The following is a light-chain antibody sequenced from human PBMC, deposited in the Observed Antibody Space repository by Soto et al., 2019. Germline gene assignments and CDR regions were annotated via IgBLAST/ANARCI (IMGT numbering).Light chain of an antibody. V-gene: IGKV3-20*01. J-gene: IGKJ2*01. CDR1: QSVSSNF. CDR3: QQYSTSSPRYT. Sequence: EIVLTQSPGTLSLSPGERATLFCRASQSVSSNFLAWYQQKPGQAPRLLIYNASRTAAGIPDRFSGSGSGTDFTLTISRLEPEDFAVYYCQQYSTSSPRYTFGQGTKLEIK. CDR2: NAS.